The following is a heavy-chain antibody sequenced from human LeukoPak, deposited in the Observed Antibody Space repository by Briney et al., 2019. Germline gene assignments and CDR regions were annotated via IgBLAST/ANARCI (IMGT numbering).Heavy chain of an antibody. Sequence: ASVKVSCKASGYTFTRYDINWVRQATGQGVAWVGWMNPNSGNTGYAQKFQGRVTMTRNTSISTAYMELSSLRSEDTAVYYCARGARRVVRGVISYYFDYWGQGTLVTVSS. CDR2: MNPNSGNT. J-gene: IGHJ4*02. D-gene: IGHD3-10*01. CDR3: ARGARRVVRGVISYYFDY. CDR1: GYTFTRYD. V-gene: IGHV1-8*01.